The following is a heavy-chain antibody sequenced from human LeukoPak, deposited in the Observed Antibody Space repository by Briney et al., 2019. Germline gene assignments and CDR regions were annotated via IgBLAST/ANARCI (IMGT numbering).Heavy chain of an antibody. D-gene: IGHD2-2*01. V-gene: IGHV3-30*04. CDR1: GFTFSSYA. CDR3: ARGGNEVPAVLNFDY. CDR2: ISYDGINK. Sequence: GGSLRLSCAAPGFTFSSYAMHWVRQAPGKRLEWVAVISYDGINKYYADSVKGRFTISRDNSKNTLFLQMNSLRAEDTAVYYCARGGNEVPAVLNFDYWGQGTLVTVSS. J-gene: IGHJ4*02.